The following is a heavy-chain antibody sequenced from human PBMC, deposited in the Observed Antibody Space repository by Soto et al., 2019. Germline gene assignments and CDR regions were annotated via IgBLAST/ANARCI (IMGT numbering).Heavy chain of an antibody. CDR1: GYTFTSYD. V-gene: IGHV1-8*01. CDR2: MNPNSGNT. CDR3: ARGDTGYYDFWSGYYTRLGMDV. D-gene: IGHD3-3*01. Sequence: QVQLVQSGAEVKKPGASVKVSCKASGYTFTSYDINWVRQATGQGLEWMGWMNPNSGNTGYAQKFQGRVTMTRNTSISTAYMELSSLRSEDTAVYYCARGDTGYYDFWSGYYTRLGMDVWGQGTTVTVSS. J-gene: IGHJ6*02.